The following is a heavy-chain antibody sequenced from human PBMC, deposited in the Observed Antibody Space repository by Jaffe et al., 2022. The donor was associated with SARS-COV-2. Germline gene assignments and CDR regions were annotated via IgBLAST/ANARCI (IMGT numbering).Heavy chain of an antibody. CDR1: GFTFSSYA. V-gene: IGHV3-23*01. J-gene: IGHJ6*02. Sequence: EVQLLESGGGLVQPGGSLRLSCAASGFTFSSYAMSWVRQAPGKGLEWVSAISGSGGSTYYADSVKGRFTISRDNSKNTLYLQMNSLRAEDTAVYYCAKVQVDDFWSGKWYGMDVWGQGTTVTVSS. CDR2: ISGSGGST. D-gene: IGHD3-3*01. CDR3: AKVQVDDFWSGKWYGMDV.